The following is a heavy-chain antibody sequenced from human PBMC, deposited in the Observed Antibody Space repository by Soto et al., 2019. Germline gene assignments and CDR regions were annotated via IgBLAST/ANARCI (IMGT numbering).Heavy chain of an antibody. Sequence: GGSLILSCAASGFTFSSYSMHWVRQAPGKGLEWVAVISYDGSNKYYADSVKGRFTISRDNSKNTLYLQMNSLRAEDTAVYYCARAVGIDYWGQGTLVTVSS. CDR3: ARAVGIDY. J-gene: IGHJ4*02. V-gene: IGHV3-30-3*01. D-gene: IGHD7-27*01. CDR2: ISYDGSNK. CDR1: GFTFSSYS.